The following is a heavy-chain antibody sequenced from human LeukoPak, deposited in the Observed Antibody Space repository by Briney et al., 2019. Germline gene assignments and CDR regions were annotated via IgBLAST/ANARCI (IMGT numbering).Heavy chain of an antibody. CDR1: GFIFSNYW. V-gene: IGHV3-7*03. CDR2: INQDGSKE. D-gene: IGHD3-10*01. J-gene: IGHJ4*02. CDR3: ARGLFGNIYKAIDY. Sequence: GGSLRLSCTASGFIFSNYWMTWVRQAPGKGLEWVAQINQDGSKEYYIDSVKARFSISRDNAKNSLSLQMNSLRPEDTALYFCARGLFGNIYKAIDYWGRGTLVTVSS.